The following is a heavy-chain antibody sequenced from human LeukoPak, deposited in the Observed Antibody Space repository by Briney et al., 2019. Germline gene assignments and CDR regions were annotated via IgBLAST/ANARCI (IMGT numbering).Heavy chain of an antibody. CDR2: ISGSGGST. CDR1: GFTFDDYG. J-gene: IGHJ4*02. Sequence: GGSLRLSCAASGFTFDDYGMSWVRQAPGKGLEWVSAISGSGGSTYYADSVKGRFTISRDNSKNTLYLQMNSLRAEDTAVYYCARRDYYDSSGYYYWGQGTLVTVSS. V-gene: IGHV3-23*01. D-gene: IGHD3-22*01. CDR3: ARRDYYDSSGYYY.